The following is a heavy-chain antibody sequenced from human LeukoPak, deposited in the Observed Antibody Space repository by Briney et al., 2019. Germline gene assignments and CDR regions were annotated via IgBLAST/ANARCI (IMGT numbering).Heavy chain of an antibody. CDR3: ARVTYCGSTSCTNWFDP. J-gene: IGHJ5*02. CDR2: ISAYNGNT. CDR1: GYTFTSYG. D-gene: IGHD2-2*01. Sequence: ASVKVSCKASGYTFTSYGISWVRQAPGQGLEWMGWISAYNGNTNYAQKLQGRVTMTTDTSTSTAYMELRSLRSGDTAVYYCARVTYCGSTSCTNWFDPWGQGTLVTVSS. V-gene: IGHV1-18*01.